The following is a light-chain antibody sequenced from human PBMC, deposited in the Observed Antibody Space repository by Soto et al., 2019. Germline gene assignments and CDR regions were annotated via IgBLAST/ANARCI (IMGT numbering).Light chain of an antibody. CDR1: QSVSNNY. J-gene: IGKJ1*01. V-gene: IGKV3-20*01. CDR3: QQYSSLWT. Sequence: EIVLTQSPGTLSLSPGERATLSCRTSQSVSNNYLAWYQQKPGQAPRLLIYGASSRATGIPDRFSGSGSGTYFTLSNSRLEPEDFAVYYCQQYSSLWTFGQGTKVEIK. CDR2: GAS.